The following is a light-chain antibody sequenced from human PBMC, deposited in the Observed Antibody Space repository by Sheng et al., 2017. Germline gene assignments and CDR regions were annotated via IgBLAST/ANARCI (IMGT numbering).Light chain of an antibody. CDR1: HNINTY. CDR2: SAS. CDR3: QQSHSKPYT. J-gene: IGKJ3*01. V-gene: IGKV1-39*01. Sequence: DILMTQSPSSLSASVGDRVTITCRATHNINTYLNWYQHKPGKAPVVLIYSASTLQGGVSSRFXGSGSGXDFTLTISSLQPEDFATYYCQQSHSKPYTFGPGTKVDMK.